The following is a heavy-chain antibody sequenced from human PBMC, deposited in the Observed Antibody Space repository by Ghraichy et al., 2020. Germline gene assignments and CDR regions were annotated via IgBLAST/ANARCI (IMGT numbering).Heavy chain of an antibody. Sequence: SETLSLTCTVSGGSINSHYWTWIRQPPRKGLEYIGFIYYTGTTNYNPSLKSRVTISVDTSKNQFSLRLRSVTAADTAIYYCARDLQGWGYAFDIWGQGTVVTVSS. CDR3: ARDLQGWGYAFDI. V-gene: IGHV4-59*11. J-gene: IGHJ3*02. CDR2: IYYTGTT. D-gene: IGHD2-21*01. CDR1: GGSINSHY.